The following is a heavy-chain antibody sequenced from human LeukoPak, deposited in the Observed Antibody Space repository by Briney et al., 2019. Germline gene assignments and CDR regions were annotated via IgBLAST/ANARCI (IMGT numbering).Heavy chain of an antibody. V-gene: IGHV3-21*06. Sequence: GGSLRLSCAASGFTFSSYSMNWVRQAPGKGLEWVSSISSSSSYIYYADSVKGRLTISRENAKNSLYLQMNSLRVGDTAVYYCARLRSAAFDIWGQGTMVTVSS. D-gene: IGHD4-17*01. CDR2: ISSSSSYI. CDR3: ARLRSAAFDI. CDR1: GFTFSSYS. J-gene: IGHJ3*02.